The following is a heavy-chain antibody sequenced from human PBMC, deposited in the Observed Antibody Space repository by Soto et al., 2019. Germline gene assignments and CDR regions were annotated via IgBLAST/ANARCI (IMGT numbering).Heavy chain of an antibody. CDR2: ISAYNGNT. Sequence: VKVTFKASAYTFTSYGSSWVQQATCQGLEWMGWISAYNGNTNYAQKLQGRVTMTTDTSTSTAYMELRSLRSDDMAVYYCARDSVVPAATNYYYYGMDVWGQGTTVPVSS. V-gene: IGHV1-18*03. CDR3: ARDSVVPAATNYYYYGMDV. J-gene: IGHJ6*02. D-gene: IGHD2-2*01. CDR1: AYTFTSYG.